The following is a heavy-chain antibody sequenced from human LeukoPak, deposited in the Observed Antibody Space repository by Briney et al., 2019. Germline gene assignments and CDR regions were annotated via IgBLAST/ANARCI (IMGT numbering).Heavy chain of an antibody. CDR3: RRSQGYYYGSGSYYNATTGFDP. D-gene: IGHD3-10*01. Sequence: NPSETLYLTCAVYGAPFSGYFWSWIRQPPGKGLEWIGEINHSGSTNYNPSLKSRVTISVDTSKNQLYLKLSSVTAADTAVYYRRRSQGYYYGSGSYYNATTGFDPWGQGTLVTVSS. CDR1: GAPFSGYF. V-gene: IGHV4-34*01. J-gene: IGHJ5*02. CDR2: INHSGST.